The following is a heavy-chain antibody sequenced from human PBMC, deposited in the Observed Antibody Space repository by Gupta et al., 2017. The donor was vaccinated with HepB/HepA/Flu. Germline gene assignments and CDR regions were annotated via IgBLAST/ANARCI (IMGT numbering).Heavy chain of an antibody. D-gene: IGHD3-16*01. Sequence: QVQLVESGGGVVQPGRSLRLSCVASGFTFSAYAMHWVRQAPGTGLEWVAGISYDGNGKYYSDSVKGRVTISRDNSRNTVSLQMDSLITDDTAVFYCAKDALPWGSTSYYFDHWGPGSLVTVS. V-gene: IGHV3-30*18. CDR1: GFTFSAYA. J-gene: IGHJ4*02. CDR2: ISYDGNGK. CDR3: AKDALPWGSTSYYFDH.